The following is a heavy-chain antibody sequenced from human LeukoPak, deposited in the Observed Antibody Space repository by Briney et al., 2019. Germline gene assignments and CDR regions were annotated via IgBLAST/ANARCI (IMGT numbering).Heavy chain of an antibody. Sequence: GSLRLSCAASGFTFSDYYMSWLRQPPGKGLEWIGEINHSGSTNYNTSLKSRVTISVDTSKNQFSLKLSSVTAADTAVYYCARAIRFYDSSGYYHYYFDYWGQGTLVTVSS. CDR2: INHSGST. CDR1: GFTFSDYY. CDR3: ARAIRFYDSSGYYHYYFDY. V-gene: IGHV4-34*01. J-gene: IGHJ4*02. D-gene: IGHD3-22*01.